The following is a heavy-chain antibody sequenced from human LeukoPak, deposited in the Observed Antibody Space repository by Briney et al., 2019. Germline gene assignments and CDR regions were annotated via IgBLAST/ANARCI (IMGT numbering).Heavy chain of an antibody. J-gene: IGHJ4*02. D-gene: IGHD2-2*01. CDR3: AKDFGDIVVVPAATVLDY. Sequence: GGSLRLSCVTSGFTFSSYGMHWVRQAPGKGLEWVTFIQYDGRNKYYADSVKGRFSISRDDAKNTLYLQMNSLRAEDTAVYYCAKDFGDIVVVPAATVLDYWGQGTLVTVSS. CDR1: GFTFSSYG. V-gene: IGHV3-30*02. CDR2: IQYDGRNK.